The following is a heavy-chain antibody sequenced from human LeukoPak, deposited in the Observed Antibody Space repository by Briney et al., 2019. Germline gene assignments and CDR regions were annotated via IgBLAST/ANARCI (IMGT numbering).Heavy chain of an antibody. CDR3: ATGYSDSLRSPLDS. CDR1: GLTFNNYA. CDR2: ISGRGGNT. Sequence: GGSLRLSCAASGLTFNNYALTRIRQAPGKGLEWVSSISGRGGNTYYADSVKGRFTISRDDSKNTLFLQMNSLRAEETAVYYCATGYSDSLRSPLDSWGQGTLVTVSS. J-gene: IGHJ5*01. V-gene: IGHV3-23*01. D-gene: IGHD3-22*01.